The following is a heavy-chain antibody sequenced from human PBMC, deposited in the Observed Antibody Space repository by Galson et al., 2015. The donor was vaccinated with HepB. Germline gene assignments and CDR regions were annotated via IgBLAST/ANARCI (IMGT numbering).Heavy chain of an antibody. V-gene: IGHV3-48*02. D-gene: IGHD6-13*01. Sequence: SLRLSCAASGFTFSSYSMNWVRQAPGKGLEWVSYISSSSSTIYYVDSVKGRFTISRDNAKNSLYLQMNSLRDEDTVVYYCARDPIRERTVGSSWYFDYWGQGTLVTVSS. CDR2: ISSSSSTI. CDR3: ARDPIRERTVGSSWYFDY. J-gene: IGHJ4*02. CDR1: GFTFSSYS.